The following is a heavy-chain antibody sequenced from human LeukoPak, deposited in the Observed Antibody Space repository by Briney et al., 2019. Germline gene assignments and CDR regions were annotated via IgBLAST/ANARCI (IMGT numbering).Heavy chain of an antibody. CDR2: ISGDGSST. CDR3: ARGGWGTAIDY. J-gene: IGHJ4*02. V-gene: IGHV3-74*01. Sequence: GGSLRLSCAASGFTFSSYWMHWVRQAAGKGRVWVSYISGDGSSTTYADSVKGRFTISRDNAKNTLDLHMNSLRAEDTAVYYCARGGWGTAIDYWAQGTLVTVSS. CDR1: GFTFSSYW. D-gene: IGHD1-7*01.